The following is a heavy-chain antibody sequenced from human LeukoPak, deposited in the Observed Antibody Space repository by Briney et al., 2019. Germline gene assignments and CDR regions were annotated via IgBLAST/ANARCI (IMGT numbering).Heavy chain of an antibody. CDR3: ASHQEWQLPSGFDI. CDR1: GFTFNKAW. J-gene: IGHJ3*02. Sequence: GGSLRLSCAASGFTFNKAWMSWVRQAPGKGLEWVANIKQDGSEKYYVDSVKGRFTISRDNDKNSLDLQMNSLRAEDTAVYYCASHQEWQLPSGFDIWGQGTMVTVSS. CDR2: IKQDGSEK. V-gene: IGHV3-7*05. D-gene: IGHD2-15*01.